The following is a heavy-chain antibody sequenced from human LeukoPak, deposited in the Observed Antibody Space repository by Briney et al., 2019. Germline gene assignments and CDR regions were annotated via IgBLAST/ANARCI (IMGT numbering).Heavy chain of an antibody. V-gene: IGHV3-66*01. CDR3: ARGHDYGDYGAFACYFDY. CDR1: GFVVSSNY. Sequence: GGSLRLSCAASGFVVSSNYMSWVRQPPGKGLEWVPVIYSGGQTFYPDSVKGRFTISRDSSENMVYLQMTSLRAEDTAVYYCARGHDYGDYGAFACYFDYWGQGTLVTVSS. CDR2: IYSGGQT. D-gene: IGHD4-17*01. J-gene: IGHJ4*02.